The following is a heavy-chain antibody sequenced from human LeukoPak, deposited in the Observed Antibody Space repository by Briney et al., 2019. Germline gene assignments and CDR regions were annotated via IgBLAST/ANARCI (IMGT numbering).Heavy chain of an antibody. CDR3: ARGLIGWSKTFDY. CDR2: INHSGST. CDR1: GGSFSGYY. Sequence: SETLSLTCAVYGGSFSGYYWSWIRQPPGKGLEWIGEINHSGSTNYNPSLKSRVTISVDTSKNQFSLKLSSVTAADTVVYYCARGLIGWSKTFDYWGQGTLVTVSS. V-gene: IGHV4-34*01. D-gene: IGHD6-19*01. J-gene: IGHJ4*02.